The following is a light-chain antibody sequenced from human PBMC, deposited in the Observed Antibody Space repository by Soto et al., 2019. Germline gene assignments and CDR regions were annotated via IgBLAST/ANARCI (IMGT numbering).Light chain of an antibody. CDR3: QQHNSYWT. V-gene: IGKV1-5*01. J-gene: IGKJ1*01. Sequence: DIQMTQSPSTLSASVGDRVTITCRASQSISSWLAWYQQKPGKAPKLLIYDASNLESGVPSRFSGSGSGTEFTLTISSLQPDDLATYYCQQHNSYWTFGQGTKVDIK. CDR1: QSISSW. CDR2: DAS.